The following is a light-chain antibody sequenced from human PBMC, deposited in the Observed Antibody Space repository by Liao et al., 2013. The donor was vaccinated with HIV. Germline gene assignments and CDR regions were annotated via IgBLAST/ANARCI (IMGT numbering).Light chain of an antibody. J-gene: IGLJ3*02. Sequence: SYELTQPSSVAVSPGQTASISCSGSRLAEKNICWYQQKPGQSPVLILYQDTNRPSGIPERFSGSTSGNAATLTISGTQAMDEAAYYCQAWDITTGVFGAGTTLTVL. V-gene: IGLV3-1*01. CDR1: RLAEKN. CDR2: QDT. CDR3: QAWDITTGV.